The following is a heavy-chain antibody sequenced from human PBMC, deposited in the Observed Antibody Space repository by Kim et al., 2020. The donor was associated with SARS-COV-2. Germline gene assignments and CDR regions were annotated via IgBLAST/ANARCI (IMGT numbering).Heavy chain of an antibody. Sequence: SGPTLVNPTQTLTLTCTFSGFSLSTSGMCVSWIRQPPGKALEWLALIDWDDDKYYSTSLKTRLTISKDTSKNQVVLKMTNVDPVDTATYYCARISTGWLRFNAFDIWGQGTMVTVSS. CDR3: ARISTGWLRFNAFDI. V-gene: IGHV2-70*01. CDR2: IDWDDDK. J-gene: IGHJ3*02. CDR1: GFSLSTSGMC. D-gene: IGHD5-12*01.